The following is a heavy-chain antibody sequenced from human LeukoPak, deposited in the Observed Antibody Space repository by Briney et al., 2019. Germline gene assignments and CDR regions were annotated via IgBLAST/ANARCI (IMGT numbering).Heavy chain of an antibody. V-gene: IGHV4-30-2*01. Sequence: SQTLSLTCTVSGGSISSGGYYWSWIRQPPGQGLEWIGEINHSGSTNYNPSLKSRVTISVDTSKNQFSLKLSSVTAADTAVYYCARGRRYSGFDYWGQGTLVTVSS. CDR2: INHSGST. CDR3: ARGRRYSGFDY. J-gene: IGHJ4*02. CDR1: GGSISSGGYY. D-gene: IGHD5-12*01.